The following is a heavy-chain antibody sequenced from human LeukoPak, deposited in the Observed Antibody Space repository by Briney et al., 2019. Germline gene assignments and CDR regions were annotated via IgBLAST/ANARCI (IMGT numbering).Heavy chain of an antibody. CDR1: GFTASSNS. CDR2: IYSGGST. J-gene: IGHJ4*02. D-gene: IGHD3-22*01. CDR3: ARRAGDYSHPYDY. V-gene: IGHV3-53*01. Sequence: PGGSLRLSCTVSGFTASSNSMSWVRQAPGKGLEWVSFIYSGGSTQYSDSVKGRFTISRDNSKNTLYLQMNSLRAEDTAVYYCARRAGDYSHPYDYWGQGTLVTVSS.